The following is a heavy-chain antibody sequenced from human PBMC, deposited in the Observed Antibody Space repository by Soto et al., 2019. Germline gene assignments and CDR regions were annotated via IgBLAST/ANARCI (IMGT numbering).Heavy chain of an antibody. CDR2: MNPNSGNT. CDR1: GYTFTSYD. V-gene: IGHV1-8*01. Sequence: ASVKVSCKASGYTFTSYDINWVRQATGQGLEWMGWMNPNSGNTGYAQKFQGRVTMTRNTSISTAYMELSSLRSEDTAVYYCASYGAFIGGMDFSGPRPTGTGFS. J-gene: IGHJ6*02. D-gene: IGHD3-3*02. CDR3: ASYGAFIGGMDF.